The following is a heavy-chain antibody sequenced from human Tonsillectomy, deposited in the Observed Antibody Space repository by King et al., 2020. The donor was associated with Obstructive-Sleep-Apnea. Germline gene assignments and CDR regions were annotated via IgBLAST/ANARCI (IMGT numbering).Heavy chain of an antibody. Sequence: QLVQSGAEVKRPGASVKVSCKASGYTFTSHDINWVRQATGQGLEWMGCMNPNRGNAGFAQKFQGRVTSTRDTSISTAYIELGCVRSEDTAGYYCARVLGYCSSTSWGGVDYWGQGTLVTVSS. D-gene: IGHD2-2*01. V-gene: IGHV1-8*01. J-gene: IGHJ4*02. CDR1: GYTFTSHD. CDR3: ARVLGYCSSTSWGGVDY. CDR2: MNPNRGNA.